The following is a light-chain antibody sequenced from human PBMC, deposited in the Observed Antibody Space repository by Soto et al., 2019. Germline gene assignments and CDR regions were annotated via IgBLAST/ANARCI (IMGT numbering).Light chain of an antibody. CDR2: AAS. V-gene: IGKV1-9*01. J-gene: IGKJ5*01. Sequence: IQLTQSPSSLSASVGDRVTITCRASQGISSYLAWYQQKPGQAPKLLIYAASTSQSGVPSRFSGSGSGTGFTLTIRSLQPEDFATYYCQQLNTYPTFGQGTRLEIK. CDR3: QQLNTYPT. CDR1: QGISSY.